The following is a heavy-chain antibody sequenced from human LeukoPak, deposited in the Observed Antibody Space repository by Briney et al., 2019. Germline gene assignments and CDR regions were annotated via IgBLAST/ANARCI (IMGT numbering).Heavy chain of an antibody. CDR2: MKPNSGNT. CDR3: ATVARGVPHYYGMDV. CDR1: GYTFTLYD. J-gene: IGHJ6*02. Sequence: ASVKVSCKASGYTFTLYDVIWVRQATGQGLEWMGWMKPNSGNTGYAQNFQGRVTISGDTSTTTAYMELSSLRSEDTAVYYCATVARGVPHYYGMDVWGQGTTVTVSS. V-gene: IGHV1-8*01. D-gene: IGHD3-10*01.